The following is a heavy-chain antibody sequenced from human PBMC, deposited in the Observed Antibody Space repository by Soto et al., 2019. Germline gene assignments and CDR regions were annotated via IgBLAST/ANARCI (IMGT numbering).Heavy chain of an antibody. CDR3: APLTVSLSGPYGIHV. CDR2: MFYSGLT. V-gene: IGHV4-39*01. J-gene: IGHJ6*02. CDR1: GYSVSSSDYY. Sequence: TLSLTCSVSGYSVSSSDYYWAWIRQPPGKGLEWIGSMFYSGLTYYNPSLKSRVTLSVDTSKNHFSVRLNSVTAADTAVYYCAPLTVSLSGPYGIHVWGQGTTVTVSS. D-gene: IGHD2-15*01.